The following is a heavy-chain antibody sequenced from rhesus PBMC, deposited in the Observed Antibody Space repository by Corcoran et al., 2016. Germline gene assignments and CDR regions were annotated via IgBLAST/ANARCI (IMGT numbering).Heavy chain of an antibody. CDR2: ITGSRSPT. CDR1: GFTFSVYC. Sequence: DVQLVESGGGLVQPGGSLRLSCVASGFTFSVYCMDWVRQAAGMGLWCVSMITGSRSPTVYPDSVKGRFTVSRDNAKNTLYLQMSSLTTDDTAIYYCARGDCSGSGSWDYWGQGVLVTVSS. J-gene: IGHJ4*01. CDR3: ARGDCSGSGSWDY. V-gene: IGHV3-37*01. D-gene: IGHD2-21*01.